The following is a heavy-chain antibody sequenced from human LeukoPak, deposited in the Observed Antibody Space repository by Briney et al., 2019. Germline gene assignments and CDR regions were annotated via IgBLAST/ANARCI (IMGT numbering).Heavy chain of an antibody. CDR1: GGSIISYY. CDR2: IYYSGST. D-gene: IGHD5-18*01. CDR3: ASWSGYSYGYLAFDI. J-gene: IGHJ3*02. V-gene: IGHV4-59*01. Sequence: NTSETLSLTCTVSGGSIISYYWSWIRQPPGKGLEWIGYIYYSGSTNYNPSLKSRVTISVDTSKNQFSLKLSSVTAADTAVYYCASWSGYSYGYLAFDIWGQGTMVTVSS.